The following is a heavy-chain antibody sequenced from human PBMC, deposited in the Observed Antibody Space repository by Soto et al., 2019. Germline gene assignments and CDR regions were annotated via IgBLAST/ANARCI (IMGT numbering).Heavy chain of an antibody. CDR1: GFTFTSYV. Sequence: EVQLLESGGGLVQPGGSLRLSCAASGFTFTSYVMSWVRQAPGKGLEWVSVISDSGDKTYYADSVRGRFTVSRDNPRNTLYLQMNSLRAEDTAVYYCAKEKAPNGGNSLGYFDSWGQGTLVTVSS. D-gene: IGHD2-21*02. V-gene: IGHV3-23*01. J-gene: IGHJ4*02. CDR2: ISDSGDKT. CDR3: AKEKAPNGGNSLGYFDS.